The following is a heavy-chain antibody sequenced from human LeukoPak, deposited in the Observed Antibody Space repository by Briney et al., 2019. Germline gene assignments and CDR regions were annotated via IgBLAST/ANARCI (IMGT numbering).Heavy chain of an antibody. Sequence: PETLSLTCTVSGGSISSYYWSWIRQPAGKGLEWIGRIYTSGSTNYNPSLKSRVTISVETSKNQFSLKLSSVTAADTDVYYCASLSSGWPFDYWGKGTLVTVSS. CDR1: GGSISSYY. D-gene: IGHD6-19*01. J-gene: IGHJ4*02. CDR2: IYTSGST. V-gene: IGHV4-4*07. CDR3: ASLSSGWPFDY.